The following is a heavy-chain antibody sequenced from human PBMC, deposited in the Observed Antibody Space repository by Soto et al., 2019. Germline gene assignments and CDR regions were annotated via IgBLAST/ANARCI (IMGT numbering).Heavy chain of an antibody. CDR1: GFTFYIYT. CDR3: ARFSRDAFDI. Sequence: EEQLVESGGGLVKPGGSLRLSCAASGFTFYIYTMNWVRQAPGQGLEWVSSISSSNTYIYNADSVKGRFTISRDNAKNSLYLQMNNRRAEDTAVYYCARFSRDAFDIWGQGTTVTVSS. V-gene: IGHV3-21*01. CDR2: ISSSNTYI. J-gene: IGHJ3*02.